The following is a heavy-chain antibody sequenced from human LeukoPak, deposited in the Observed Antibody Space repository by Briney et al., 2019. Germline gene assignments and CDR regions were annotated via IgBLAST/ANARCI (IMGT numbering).Heavy chain of an antibody. Sequence: GGSLRLSCAASGFTFSYYSMNWVRQAPGKGLEWVSSINGSDNYIYYVDSVKGRFTISRDNAKNSLFLQMNSLRAEDTAVYYCARAHNFYGGNSKGAFDIWGQGTMVIVSS. J-gene: IGHJ3*02. CDR2: INGSDNYI. CDR3: ARAHNFYGGNSKGAFDI. D-gene: IGHD4-23*01. CDR1: GFTFSYYS. V-gene: IGHV3-21*01.